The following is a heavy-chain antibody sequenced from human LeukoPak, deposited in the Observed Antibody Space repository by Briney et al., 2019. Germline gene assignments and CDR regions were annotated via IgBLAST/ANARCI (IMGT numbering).Heavy chain of an antibody. J-gene: IGHJ6*03. CDR3: ARDRLAFGYYYYMDV. D-gene: IGHD3-9*01. Sequence: GGSLRLSCSASGFTFSDYYMSWIRQAPGKGLEWVSYISSSGSTIYYADSVKVRFTISRDNAKNSLYLQMNSLRAEDTAVYYCARDRLAFGYYYYMDVWGKGTTVTVSS. CDR1: GFTFSDYY. V-gene: IGHV3-11*01. CDR2: ISSSGSTI.